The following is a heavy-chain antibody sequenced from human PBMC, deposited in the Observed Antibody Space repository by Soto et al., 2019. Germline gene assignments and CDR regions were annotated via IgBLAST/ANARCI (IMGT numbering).Heavy chain of an antibody. D-gene: IGHD3-3*01. CDR2: ISAYNGNT. Sequence: EASVKVSCKASGYTFTSYGISWVRQAPGQGLEWMGWISAYNGNTNYAQKLQGRVTMTTDTSTSTAYMELRSLRSDDTAVYYCARADFWSGYYPSDYWGQGTLVTVSS. J-gene: IGHJ4*02. CDR3: ARADFWSGYYPSDY. V-gene: IGHV1-18*01. CDR1: GYTFTSYG.